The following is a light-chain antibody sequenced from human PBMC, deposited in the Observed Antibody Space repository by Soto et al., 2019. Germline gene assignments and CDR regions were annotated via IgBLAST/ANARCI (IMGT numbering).Light chain of an antibody. CDR3: CSYAGSSTYV. J-gene: IGLJ1*01. CDR2: EVS. CDR1: SSDVGSYNL. V-gene: IGLV2-23*02. Sequence: QSVLNQPASVSGSPGQSITISCTGTSSDVGSYNLVSWYHQHPGKAPKLMISEVSKRPSGVSNRFSGSKSGNTASLTISGRQAEDEADYYCCSYAGSSTYVVGTGTKFTVL.